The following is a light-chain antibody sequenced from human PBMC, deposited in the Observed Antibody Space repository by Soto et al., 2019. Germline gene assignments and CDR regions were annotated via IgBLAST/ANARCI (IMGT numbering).Light chain of an antibody. V-gene: IGKV1-9*01. CDR1: QGINYY. CDR3: QQFKSYPFA. Sequence: DIPLTQSPTLLPASVGDRVTITWRASQGINYYLSWYQQKPGKAPKLLIYAATTLQSGVPSRFSGSGSGTEFTLTISSLQPHDFATYHCQQFKSYPFAFGGGTKVDIK. J-gene: IGKJ4*01. CDR2: AAT.